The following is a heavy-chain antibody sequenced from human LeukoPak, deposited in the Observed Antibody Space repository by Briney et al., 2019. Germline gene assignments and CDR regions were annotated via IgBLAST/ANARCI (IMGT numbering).Heavy chain of an antibody. J-gene: IGHJ4*02. CDR3: AREGGTTSSNYFDY. V-gene: IGHV3-66*01. Sequence: GGSLRLSCSASGFTFTGYAMHWVRQAPGKGLEWVSLIHTGGNTYSADSVKGRFTISRDNSKNTLYLQMNSLRAEDTAVYYCAREGGTTSSNYFDYWGQGTLVTVSS. D-gene: IGHD6-6*01. CDR1: GFTFTGYA. CDR2: IHTGGNT.